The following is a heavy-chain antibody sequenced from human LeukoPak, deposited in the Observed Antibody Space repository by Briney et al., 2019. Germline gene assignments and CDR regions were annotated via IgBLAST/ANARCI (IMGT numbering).Heavy chain of an antibody. CDR2: IYTNTGNP. CDR1: GYTFTSYA. CDR3: ARDHVKLGSSFHPFDAFDV. V-gene: IGHV7-4-1*02. Sequence: ASVKVSCKASGYTFTSYAMNWVRQAPGQGLEWMGWIYTNTGNPTYAQGFTGRFVFSLDTSVSTAYLQISSLKAEDTAVYYCARDHVKLGSSFHPFDAFDVWGQGTLVTVSS. D-gene: IGHD2-2*01. J-gene: IGHJ3*01.